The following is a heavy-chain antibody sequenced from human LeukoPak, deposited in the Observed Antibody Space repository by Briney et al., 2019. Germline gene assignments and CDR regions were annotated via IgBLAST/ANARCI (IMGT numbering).Heavy chain of an antibody. CDR1: GFTFNSYA. CDR2: ICTSTSSI. D-gene: IGHD2/OR15-2a*01. V-gene: IGHV3-21*01. Sequence: GGSLRLSCAASGFTFNSYAMSWVRQAPGKGLEWVSSICTSTSSIYYADSVKGRFTISRDNAKNSLSLQMNSLRVEDTAVYYCARGRDNYFLNYWGQGTLVTVSS. J-gene: IGHJ4*02. CDR3: ARGRDNYFLNY.